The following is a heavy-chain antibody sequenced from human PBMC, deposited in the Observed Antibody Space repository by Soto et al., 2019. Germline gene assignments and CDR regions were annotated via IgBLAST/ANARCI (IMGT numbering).Heavy chain of an antibody. Sequence: SETLSLTCAVYGGSFSGYYWSWIRQPPGKGLEWIGEINHSGSTNYNPSLKCRVTISVDTSKNQFSLKLSSVTATDTAVYYCARGRIQLWLGVFEYGGQGALVAVFS. J-gene: IGHJ4*01. V-gene: IGHV4-34*01. D-gene: IGHD5-18*01. CDR3: ARGRIQLWLGVFEY. CDR1: GGSFSGYY. CDR2: INHSGST.